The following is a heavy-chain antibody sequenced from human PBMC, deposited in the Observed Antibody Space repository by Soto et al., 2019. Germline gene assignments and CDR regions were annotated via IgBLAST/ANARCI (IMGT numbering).Heavy chain of an antibody. V-gene: IGHV3-74*01. D-gene: IGHD1-26*01. Sequence: GGSLRLSCAASGFTLNSFFMHWVRQAPGKGLMWVSRINNDGSSTTYADSVRGRFTISRDNAKNTLYLQMNSLRAEDTAVYYCARSPGGYYIDWGQGTMVTVSS. CDR2: INNDGSST. J-gene: IGHJ3*01. CDR3: ARSPGGYYID. CDR1: GFTLNSFF.